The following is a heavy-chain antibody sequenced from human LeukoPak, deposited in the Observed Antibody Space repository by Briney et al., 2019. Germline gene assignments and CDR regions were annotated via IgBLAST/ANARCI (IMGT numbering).Heavy chain of an antibody. CDR2: IVVGSGNT. CDR1: VFIFTSAV. D-gene: IGHD6-6*01. J-gene: IGHJ6*03. Sequence: PVKSSCKAPVFIFTSAVMHIVRQARGQRLEWVGWIVVGSGNTNYAQKIQGRVTITREMSTSTASMELSRLRSEDTAVCYCVRREGRQLANYYMDVWGKGTTVTVCS. V-gene: IGHV1-58*02. CDR3: VRREGRQLANYYMDV.